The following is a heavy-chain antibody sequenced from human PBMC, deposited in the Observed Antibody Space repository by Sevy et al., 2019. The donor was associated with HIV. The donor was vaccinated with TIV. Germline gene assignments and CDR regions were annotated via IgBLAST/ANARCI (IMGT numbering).Heavy chain of an antibody. V-gene: IGHV1-18*01. D-gene: IGHD6-19*01. CDR3: ARDSMGLPSSQWLAGIDY. J-gene: IGHJ4*02. Sequence: ASVKVSCKASGYTFTSYGISWVRQAPGQGLEWMGGISAYNGNTNYAQKLQGRVTMTTDTSTSTAYMELRSLRSDDTAVYYCARDSMGLPSSQWLAGIDYWGQGTLVTVSS. CDR2: ISAYNGNT. CDR1: GYTFTSYG.